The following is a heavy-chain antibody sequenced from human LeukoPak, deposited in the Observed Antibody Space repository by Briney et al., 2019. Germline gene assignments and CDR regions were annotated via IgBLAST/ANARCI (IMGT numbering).Heavy chain of an antibody. D-gene: IGHD4-17*01. CDR2: IYYSGST. Sequence: KPSETLSLTCTVSGGSISSSSYYWGWIRQPPGKGLEWIGSIYYSGSTYYNPSLKSRVTISVDTSKNQFSLQLSSVTAADTAVYYCARHGASEYGDYEEMLDYWGQGTLVTVSS. CDR3: ARHGASEYGDYEEMLDY. V-gene: IGHV4-39*01. J-gene: IGHJ4*02. CDR1: GGSISSSSYY.